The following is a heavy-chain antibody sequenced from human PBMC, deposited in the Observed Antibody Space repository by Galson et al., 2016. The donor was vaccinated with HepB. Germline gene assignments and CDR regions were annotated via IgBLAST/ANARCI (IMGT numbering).Heavy chain of an antibody. CDR3: ARHDCTFDP. J-gene: IGHJ5*02. Sequence: SLRLSCAASGFTFSRNWMSWVRQAPGKGLEWVANIKRDGSDKSYVDSVKGRFTISRDNAKNSLYLQMDSLRAEDTAVYYCARHDCTFDPWGQGTLVTVSS. CDR1: GFTFSRNW. D-gene: IGHD2-21*02. V-gene: IGHV3-7*01. CDR2: IKRDGSDK.